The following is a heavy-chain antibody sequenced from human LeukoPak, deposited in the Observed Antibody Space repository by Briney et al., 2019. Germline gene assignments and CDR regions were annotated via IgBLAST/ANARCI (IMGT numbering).Heavy chain of an antibody. CDR1: GYTFTSDY. CDR3: ARGSRFLDY. V-gene: IGHV1-46*01. J-gene: IGHJ4*02. Sequence: ASVKVSCKASGYTFTSDYIHWVRQAPGQGLEWLGIINPSGGRTTYGQNFQGRVTMTRDTSTSTVYMELSSLRSEDTAVYYCARGSRFLDYWGQGTLVTVSS. CDR2: INPSGGRT. D-gene: IGHD3-3*01.